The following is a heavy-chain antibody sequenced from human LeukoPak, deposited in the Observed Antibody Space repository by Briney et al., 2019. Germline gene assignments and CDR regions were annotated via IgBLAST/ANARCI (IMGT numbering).Heavy chain of an antibody. V-gene: IGHV1-2*06. CDR3: ARDRGGYCSRSSCDDGWFDP. CDR2: INPNSGGT. CDR1: PYTFTGYY. J-gene: IGHJ5*02. D-gene: IGHD2-2*01. Sequence: GASVKVSCKASPYTFTGYYMHWVRQAPGQGIEWMGRINPNSGGTNYEQEFQGRVTMTRDTTISTAYMELGRLTSDDTAVYYCARDRGGYCSRSSCDDGWFDPWGQGTLVTVSS.